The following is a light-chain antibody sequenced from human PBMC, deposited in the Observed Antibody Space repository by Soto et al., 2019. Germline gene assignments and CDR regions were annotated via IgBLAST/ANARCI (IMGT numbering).Light chain of an antibody. CDR1: QTVSSK. V-gene: IGKV3-11*01. CDR3: HQRKSWPRT. Sequence: EIVLTQSPATLSSSPGERATLSCRASQTVSSKLAWYQHKPGQAPRLLIYDTSNRATGIPARFGGSGSGTDFTLTISSLEPEDFAVYYCHQRKSWPRTFGQGTKVDIK. CDR2: DTS. J-gene: IGKJ1*01.